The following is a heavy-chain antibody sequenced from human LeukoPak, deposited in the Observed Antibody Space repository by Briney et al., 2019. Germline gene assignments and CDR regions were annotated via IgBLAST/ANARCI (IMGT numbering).Heavy chain of an antibody. Sequence: GGSLRLSCAASGNYWMHWVRQAPGKGLEWVSGISWNSGSIGYADSVKGRFTISRDNAKNSLYLQMNSLRAEDTALYYCAKGYYYDSSGYIDYWGQGTLVTVSS. V-gene: IGHV3-9*01. J-gene: IGHJ4*02. CDR3: AKGYYYDSSGYIDY. CDR2: ISWNSGSI. D-gene: IGHD3-22*01. CDR1: GNYW.